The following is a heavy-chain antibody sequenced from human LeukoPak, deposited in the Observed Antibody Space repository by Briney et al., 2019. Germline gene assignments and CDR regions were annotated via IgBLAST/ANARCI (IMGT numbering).Heavy chain of an antibody. CDR3: AKDKYDTSGIFDY. CDR1: GFTFSSYG. CDR2: IWYDGSNK. D-gene: IGHD3-22*01. J-gene: IGHJ4*02. Sequence: PGRSLRLSCAASGFTFSSYGMHWVRQAPGKGLEWVAVIWYDGSNKYYASSVKGRFTISRDNSKNTLYLQMNSLRAEDTAVYFCAKDKYDTSGIFDYWGQGTLVTVSS. V-gene: IGHV3-33*06.